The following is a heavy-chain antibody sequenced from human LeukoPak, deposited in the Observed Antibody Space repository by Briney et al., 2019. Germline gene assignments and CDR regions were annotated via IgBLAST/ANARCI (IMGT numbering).Heavy chain of an antibody. D-gene: IGHD3-3*01. J-gene: IGHJ4*02. Sequence: GGSLRLSCAASGFTFSSYAMSWVRQAPGKGLEWVSAISGSGGSTYYADSVKGRFTISRDNSKNTLYLQMNGLRAEDTAVYYCAKDSSVAVYYDFWSGYYYWGQGTLVTVSS. CDR1: GFTFSSYA. CDR3: AKDSSVAVYYDFWSGYYY. CDR2: ISGSGGST. V-gene: IGHV3-23*01.